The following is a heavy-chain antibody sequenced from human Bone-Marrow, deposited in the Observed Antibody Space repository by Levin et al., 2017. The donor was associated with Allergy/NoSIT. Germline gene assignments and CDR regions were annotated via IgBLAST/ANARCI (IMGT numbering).Heavy chain of an antibody. CDR3: AKKPMGAIYYYDS. CDR1: GFTFSSQA. V-gene: IGHV3-23*01. CDR2: ITGDGGRA. J-gene: IGHJ4*02. Sequence: GGSLRLSCAASGFTFSSQAMYWVREAPGKGLEWVSTITGDGGRAYYADSVKGRFTISRDNSKNTVFLQMNSLRVEDTAIYHCAKKPMGAIYYYDSWGQGTLVTVS. D-gene: IGHD4/OR15-4a*01.